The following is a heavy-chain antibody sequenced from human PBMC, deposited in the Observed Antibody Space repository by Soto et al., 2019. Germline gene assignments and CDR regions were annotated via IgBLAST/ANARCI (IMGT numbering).Heavy chain of an antibody. V-gene: IGHV4-59*01. J-gene: IGHJ4*02. CDR3: ARGNRIQLWPDY. CDR1: GGSISRYY. D-gene: IGHD5-18*01. CDR2: IFDTGIT. Sequence: SETLALTCMVSGGSISRYYGRWIRQPPGKGLEWIGYIFDTGITNYNPSLESRVTISVDTSKNHFSLRQSSVTAADTAVYYCARGNRIQLWPDYWGQGTLVTVSS.